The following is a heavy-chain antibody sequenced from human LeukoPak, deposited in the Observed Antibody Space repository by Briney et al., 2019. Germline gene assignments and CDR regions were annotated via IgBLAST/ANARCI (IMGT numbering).Heavy chain of an antibody. CDR1: GYTFTRYY. D-gene: IGHD4-23*01. CDR3: ARGITTVVNYYYYYYMDV. V-gene: IGHV1-46*01. CDR2: INPSGGST. J-gene: IGHJ6*03. Sequence: GASVKVSCKASGYTFTRYYMYWVRQAPGQGLEWMGIINPSGGSTSYAQKSQGRVTMTRDMSTSTVYMELSSLRSEDTAVYYCARGITTVVNYYYYYYMDVWGKGTTVTVSS.